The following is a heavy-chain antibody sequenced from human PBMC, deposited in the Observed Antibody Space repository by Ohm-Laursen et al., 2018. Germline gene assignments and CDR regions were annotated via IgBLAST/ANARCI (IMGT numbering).Heavy chain of an antibody. J-gene: IGHJ4*02. CDR2: ISSSSSTI. D-gene: IGHD3-22*01. CDR3: ARDHGYYYDSSGFDY. Sequence: SLRLSCAASGFTFSSYSMNWVRQAPGKGLEWVSYISSSSSTIYYADSVKGRFTISRDNAKNSLYLQMNSLRAEDTAVYYCARDHGYYYDSSGFDYWGQGTLVTVSS. V-gene: IGHV3-48*01. CDR1: GFTFSSYS.